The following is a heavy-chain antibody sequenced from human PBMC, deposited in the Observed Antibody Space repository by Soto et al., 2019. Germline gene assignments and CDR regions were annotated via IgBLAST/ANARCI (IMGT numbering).Heavy chain of an antibody. D-gene: IGHD3-10*01. CDR3: ASVWFGDYYYYGMDV. CDR2: IIPIFGTA. V-gene: IGHV1-69*13. Sequence: ASVKVSCKASGGTFSSYAISWVRQAPGQGLEWMGGIIPIFGTANYAQKFQGRVTITADESTSTAYMELSSLRSEDTAVYYCASVWFGDYYYYGMDVWGQGTTVTVSS. CDR1: GGTFSSYA. J-gene: IGHJ6*02.